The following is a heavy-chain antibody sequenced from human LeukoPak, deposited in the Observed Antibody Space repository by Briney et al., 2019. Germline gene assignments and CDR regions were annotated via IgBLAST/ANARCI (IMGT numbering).Heavy chain of an antibody. V-gene: IGHV4-39*07. CDR2: IYHSGST. CDR3: ARGGGSSGYFDAFDI. D-gene: IGHD3-22*01. Sequence: SETLSLTCTVSGGSISSSSYYWGWIRQPPGKGLEWIGSIYHSGSTYYNPSLKSRVTISVDRSKNQFSLKLSSVTAADTAVYYCARGGGSSGYFDAFDIWGQGTMVTVSS. CDR1: GGSISSSSYY. J-gene: IGHJ3*02.